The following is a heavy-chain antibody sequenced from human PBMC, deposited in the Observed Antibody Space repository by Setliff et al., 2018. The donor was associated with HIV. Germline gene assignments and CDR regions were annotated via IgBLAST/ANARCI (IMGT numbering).Heavy chain of an antibody. CDR2: IYDSGSP. Sequence: SETLSLTCTVSGGSTSNEYWSWIRQPPGKGLEWIGYIYDSGSPKYNPSLKSRVTISIDTSKIQISLKLTSVTAADTAVYYCARDPPGYGDSKDYWGQGKLVTVSS. CDR3: ARDPPGYGDSKDY. D-gene: IGHD4-17*01. CDR1: GGSTSNEY. J-gene: IGHJ4*02. V-gene: IGHV4-59*01.